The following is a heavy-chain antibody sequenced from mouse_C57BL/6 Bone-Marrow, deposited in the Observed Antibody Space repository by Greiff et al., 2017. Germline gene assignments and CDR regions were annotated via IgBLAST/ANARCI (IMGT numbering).Heavy chain of an antibody. V-gene: IGHV1-54*01. Sequence: QVQLQQSGAELVRPGTSVKVSCKASGYAFTNYLIEWVKQRTGQGLEWIGVINPGSGGTNYNEKFKGKATLTADKSSSTAYMQLSSLTSEDSAVYFCARSARRYFDYWGQGTTLTVSS. CDR2: INPGSGGT. CDR3: ARSARRYFDY. CDR1: GYAFTNYL. J-gene: IGHJ2*01.